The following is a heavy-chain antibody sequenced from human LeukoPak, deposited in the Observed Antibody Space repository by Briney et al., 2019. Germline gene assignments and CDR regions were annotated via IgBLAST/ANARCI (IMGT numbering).Heavy chain of an antibody. Sequence: GGSLRLSCAASGFTFSSYAMHWVRQAPGKGLEWVAVISYDGSNKYYADSVKGRFTISRDNSKNTLYLQMNSLRAEDTAVYYCARDRYYDFWSGRYPTHARSFDYWGQGTLVTVSS. CDR3: ARDRYYDFWSGRYPTHARSFDY. CDR2: ISYDGSNK. D-gene: IGHD3-3*01. CDR1: GFTFSSYA. J-gene: IGHJ4*02. V-gene: IGHV3-30-3*01.